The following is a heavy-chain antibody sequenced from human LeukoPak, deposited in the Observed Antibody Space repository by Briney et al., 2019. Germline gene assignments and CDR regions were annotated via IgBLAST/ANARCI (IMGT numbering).Heavy chain of an antibody. J-gene: IGHJ3*02. D-gene: IGHD5-12*01. CDR1: GYTFTGYY. CDR2: INPNSGNT. CDR3: ARGPIVATATDAFDI. V-gene: IGHV1-8*03. Sequence: ASVKVSCKASGYTFTGYYMHWVRQAPGQGLEWMGWINPNSGNTGYAQKFQGRVTITRNTSISTAYMELSSLRSEDTAVYYCARGPIVATATDAFDIWGQGTMVTVSS.